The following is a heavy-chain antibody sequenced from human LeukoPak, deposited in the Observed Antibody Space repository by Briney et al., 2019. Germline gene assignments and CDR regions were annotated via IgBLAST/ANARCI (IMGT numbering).Heavy chain of an antibody. CDR2: IHPGDSDT. CDR3: GRHQHSGSYGAFDI. V-gene: IGHV5-51*01. D-gene: IGHD1-26*01. J-gene: IGHJ3*02. Sequence: GESLRISCQGSGYTFTAYWIGWVRQMPGKGLERVGIIHPGDSDTRYSPSFQGQVTISADKSITTAYLQWSSLKASDTAMYYCGRHQHSGSYGAFDIWGQGTMVTVSS. CDR1: GYTFTAYW.